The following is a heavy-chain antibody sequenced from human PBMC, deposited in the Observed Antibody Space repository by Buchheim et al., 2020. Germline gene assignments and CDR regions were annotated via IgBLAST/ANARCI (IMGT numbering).Heavy chain of an antibody. CDR3: AKDQEDWNDVGFDY. V-gene: IGHV3-11*05. CDR2: TSGSGSDT. D-gene: IGHD1-1*01. Sequence: QVQLVESGGDLVKPGGSLRLSCAASGFTFSDSYMTWIRQAPGKGLEWVSYTSGSGSDTYYADSVKGRFTISRDNSKNTLYLQMNSLRAEDTAVYYCAKDQEDWNDVGFDYWGQGTL. J-gene: IGHJ4*02. CDR1: GFTFSDSY.